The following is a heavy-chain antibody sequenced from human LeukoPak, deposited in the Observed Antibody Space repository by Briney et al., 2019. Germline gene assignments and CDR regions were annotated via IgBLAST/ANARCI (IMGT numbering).Heavy chain of an antibody. CDR3: ARDGFDTDGVTDAYDI. D-gene: IGHD2-8*01. Sequence: SETLSLTCSVSGASITSHYWGWIRQPAGKGLEWIGRFYSTGSTKINPSLKSRVTMSGNTPKNQFALKLTSVTAADTAVYYCARDGFDTDGVTDAYDIWGQGTRAIVSS. V-gene: IGHV4-4*07. CDR2: FYSTGST. CDR1: GASITSHY. J-gene: IGHJ3*02.